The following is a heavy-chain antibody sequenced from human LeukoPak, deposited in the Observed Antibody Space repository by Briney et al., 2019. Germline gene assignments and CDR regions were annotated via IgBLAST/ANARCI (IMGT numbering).Heavy chain of an antibody. CDR2: IVPIFGTA. V-gene: IGHV1-69*13. CDR3: ARDSSEFRSLIPH. D-gene: IGHD2-21*01. J-gene: IGHJ1*01. CDR1: GGTFSSNA. Sequence: GASVKVSCKASGGTFSSNAISWVRQAPGQRLEWMGGIVPIFGTAKYAQKFQGRATITADESTSTVYMELSRLRSEDTAVYYCARDSSEFRSLIPHWGQGTLVTVSS.